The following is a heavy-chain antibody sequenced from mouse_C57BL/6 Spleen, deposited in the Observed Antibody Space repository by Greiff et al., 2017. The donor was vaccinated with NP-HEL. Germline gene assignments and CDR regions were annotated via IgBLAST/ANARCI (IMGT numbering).Heavy chain of an antibody. CDR1: GFTFSSYG. D-gene: IGHD1-1*01. CDR2: ISSGGSYT. V-gene: IGHV5-6*01. CDR3: ARVITTVVATRYFDV. J-gene: IGHJ1*03. Sequence: EVQGVESGGDLVKPGGSLKLSCAASGFTFSSYGMSWVRQTPDKRLEWVATISSGGSYTYYPDSVKGRFTISRDNAKNTLYLQMSSLKSEDTAMYYCARVITTVVATRYFDVWGTGTTVTVSS.